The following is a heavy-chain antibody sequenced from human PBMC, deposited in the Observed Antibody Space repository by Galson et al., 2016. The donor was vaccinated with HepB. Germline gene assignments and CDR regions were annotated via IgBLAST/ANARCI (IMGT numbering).Heavy chain of an antibody. J-gene: IGHJ4*02. CDR1: GGSINSGSYY. CDR3: LRQPYTSSSWDSME. V-gene: IGHV4-61*02. CDR2: IQSSGST. Sequence: TLSLTCTVSGGSINSGSYYWTWIRQPAGKGLEWIGRIQSSGSTNYNPSLNTRVSISLDTSKSQFSLKLSSVTAADTAVYYCLRQPYTSSSWDSMEWGQGTLVTGSS. D-gene: IGHD6-13*01.